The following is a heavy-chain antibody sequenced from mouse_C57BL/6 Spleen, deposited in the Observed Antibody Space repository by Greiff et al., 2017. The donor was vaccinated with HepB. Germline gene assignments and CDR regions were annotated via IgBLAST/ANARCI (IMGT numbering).Heavy chain of an antibody. J-gene: IGHJ1*03. V-gene: IGHV5-16*01. CDR1: GFTFSDYY. D-gene: IGHD2-3*01. Sequence: EVHLVESEGGLVQPGSSMKLSCTASGFTFSDYYMAWVRQVPEKGLEWVANINYDGSSTSYLDSLKSRFIISRDNAKNILYLQMSSLKSEDTATYYCARVDGYYEEIWYFDVWGTGTTVTVSS. CDR2: INYDGSST. CDR3: ARVDGYYEEIWYFDV.